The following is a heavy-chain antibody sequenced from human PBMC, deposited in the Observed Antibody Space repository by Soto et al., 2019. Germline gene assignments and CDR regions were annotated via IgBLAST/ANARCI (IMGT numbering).Heavy chain of an antibody. V-gene: IGHV4-34*01. CDR2: INHSGST. CDR3: ARGDYIWGSYRYIPYYFDY. Sequence: SETLSLTCAVYGGSFSGYYWSWIRQPPGKGLEWIGEINHSGSTNYNPSLKSRVTISVDTSKSQFSLKLSSVTAADTAVYYCARGDYIWGSYRYIPYYFDYWGQGTLVTVSS. D-gene: IGHD3-16*02. CDR1: GGSFSGYY. J-gene: IGHJ4*02.